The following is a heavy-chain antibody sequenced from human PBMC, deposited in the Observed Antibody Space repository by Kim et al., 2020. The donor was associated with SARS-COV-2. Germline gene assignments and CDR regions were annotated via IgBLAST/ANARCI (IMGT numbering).Heavy chain of an antibody. V-gene: IGHV5-51*01. Sequence: GESLKISCKGSGYSFTSYWIGWVRQMPGKGLEWMGIIYPGDSDTRYSPSFQGQVTISADKSISTAYLQWSSLKASDTAMYYCARHNPTYYDYVWGSISLWGQGTLVTVSS. CDR1: GYSFTSYW. CDR2: IYPGDSDT. CDR3: ARHNPTYYDYVWGSISL. J-gene: IGHJ4*02. D-gene: IGHD3-16*01.